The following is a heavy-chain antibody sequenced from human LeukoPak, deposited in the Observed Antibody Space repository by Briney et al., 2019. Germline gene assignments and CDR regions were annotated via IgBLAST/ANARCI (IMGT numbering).Heavy chain of an antibody. V-gene: IGHV4-39*01. J-gene: IGHJ4*02. CDR2: IYYSGTT. D-gene: IGHD5-18*01. CDR1: GGSISSSSYY. CDR3: AGLGGYSYGDFDY. Sequence: SPTLSLTCTVSGGSISSSSYYWGWIRQPPGKGLEWFGRIYYSGTTYSNPSLKRRVTISVETSQTKCSLKLSSVAGADTAVYYCAGLGGYSYGDFDYWGQGNLVTVSS.